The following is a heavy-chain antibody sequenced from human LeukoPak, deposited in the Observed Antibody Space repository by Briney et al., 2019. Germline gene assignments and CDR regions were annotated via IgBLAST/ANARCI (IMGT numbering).Heavy chain of an antibody. CDR3: AREYYDFWSGYYNYYYYGMDV. CDR1: GFTFSSYS. V-gene: IGHV3-21*01. D-gene: IGHD3-3*01. CDR2: ISSSSSYI. J-gene: IGHJ6*02. Sequence: GGSLRLSCAASGFTFSSYSMNWVRQAPGKGLEWVSSISSSSSYIYYADSVKGRFTISRDNAKNSLYLQMNSLRAEDTAVYYCAREYYDFWSGYYNYYYYGMDVWGQGTTVTASS.